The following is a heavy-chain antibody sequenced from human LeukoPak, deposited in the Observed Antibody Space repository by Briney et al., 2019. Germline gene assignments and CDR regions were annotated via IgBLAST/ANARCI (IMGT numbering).Heavy chain of an antibody. J-gene: IGHJ4*02. CDR1: GFSFSRYW. CDR3: ARDSFETDIDY. V-gene: IGHV3-7*01. Sequence: AGSLRLSCVASGFSFSRYWMSWVRQAPGKGLEWVANIKEDGSEQYYAESLKGRFTISRDNVKNSLYLHINSLRAEDTAVYYCARDSFETDIDYWGQGTLVTVSS. D-gene: IGHD1-14*01. CDR2: IKEDGSEQ.